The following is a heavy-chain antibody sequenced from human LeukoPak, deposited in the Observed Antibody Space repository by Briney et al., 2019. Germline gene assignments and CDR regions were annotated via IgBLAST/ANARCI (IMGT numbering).Heavy chain of an antibody. Sequence: SETLSLTCAVYGGSFSGYYWSWIRQPAGKGLEWIGRIYTSGSTNYNPSLKSRVTISVDTSKNQFSLKLSSVTAADTAVYYCARAGAYYGSGNIYYYYYYMDVWGKGTTVTISS. CDR2: IYTSGST. D-gene: IGHD3-10*01. V-gene: IGHV4-59*10. J-gene: IGHJ6*03. CDR1: GGSFSGYY. CDR3: ARAGAYYGSGNIYYYYYYMDV.